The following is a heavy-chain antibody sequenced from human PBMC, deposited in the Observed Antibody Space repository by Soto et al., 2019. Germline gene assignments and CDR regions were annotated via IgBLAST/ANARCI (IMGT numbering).Heavy chain of an antibody. Sequence: GASVKVSCKASGGTFSSYAISWVRQAPGQGLEWMGGIIPIFGTANYAQKFQGRVTITADESTSTAYMELSSLRSEDTAVYYCARDMASPHYYYYGMDVWGQGTTVTVSS. D-gene: IGHD3-10*01. CDR1: GGTFSSYA. J-gene: IGHJ6*02. CDR3: ARDMASPHYYYYGMDV. CDR2: IIPIFGTA. V-gene: IGHV1-69*13.